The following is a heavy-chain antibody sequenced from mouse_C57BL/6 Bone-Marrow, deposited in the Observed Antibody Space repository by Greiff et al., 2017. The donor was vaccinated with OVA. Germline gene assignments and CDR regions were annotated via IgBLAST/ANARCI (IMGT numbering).Heavy chain of an antibody. CDR3: ARELLRFPYWYFDV. V-gene: IGHV1-82*01. J-gene: IGHJ1*03. CDR2: IYPGDGDT. D-gene: IGHD1-1*01. Sequence: QVQLQQSGPELVKPGASVKISCKASGYAFSSSWMNWVKQRPGKGLEWIGRIYPGDGDTKYNGKFKGKATLTADKSSSTAYMQLSSLTSEDSAVYYGARELLRFPYWYFDVWGTGTTVTVSS. CDR1: GYAFSSSW.